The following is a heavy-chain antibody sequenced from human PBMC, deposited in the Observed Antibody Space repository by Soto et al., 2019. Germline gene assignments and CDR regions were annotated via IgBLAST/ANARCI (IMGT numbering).Heavy chain of an antibody. CDR3: ARGSTGNWNIDAFDI. CDR1: GGDFTGYA. Sequence: QVQLEQSGAEVKKPGSSVIISCKVSGGDFTGYAVTWVRQAPGQGPEWMGRVITMFGTTVLSQKFQGRLTMTADTSTTTAHMEVTGLGSDDTAVYYCARGSTGNWNIDAFDIWGPGTMFTVSA. D-gene: IGHD1-1*01. J-gene: IGHJ3*02. V-gene: IGHV1-69*06. CDR2: VITMFGTT.